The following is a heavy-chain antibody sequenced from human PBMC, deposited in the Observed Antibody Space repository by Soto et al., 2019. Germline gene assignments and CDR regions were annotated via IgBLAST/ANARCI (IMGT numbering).Heavy chain of an antibody. J-gene: IGHJ4*02. CDR1: GFTFSSYS. D-gene: IGHD4-17*01. V-gene: IGHV3-21*01. CDR2: ISSSSSYI. CDR3: ARGTQVTTTFFDY. Sequence: GGSLRLSCAASGFTFSSYSMNWVRQAPGKGLEWVSSISSSSSYIYYADSVKGRFTISRDNAKNSLYLQMNSLRAEDTAVYYCARGTQVTTTFFDYWGQGTLVTVSS.